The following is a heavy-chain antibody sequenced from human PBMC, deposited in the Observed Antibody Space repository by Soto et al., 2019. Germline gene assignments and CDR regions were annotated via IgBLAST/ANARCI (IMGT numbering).Heavy chain of an antibody. CDR3: AKDRDGAAAGPTKFYGMDV. V-gene: IGHV3-23*01. CDR1: GFTFSSYA. Sequence: EVQLLESGGGLVQPGGSLRLSCAASGFTFSSYAMSWVRQAPGKGLEWVSVISGRGDSTYYADSVRGRFTISRNNSKNTLYLKMNSLRAEDTAVYYCAKDRDGAAAGPTKFYGMDVWGQGTTVTVSS. D-gene: IGHD6-13*01. J-gene: IGHJ6*02. CDR2: ISGRGDST.